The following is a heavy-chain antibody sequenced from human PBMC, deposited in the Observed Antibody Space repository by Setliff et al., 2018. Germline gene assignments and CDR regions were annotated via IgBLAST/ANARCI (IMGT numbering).Heavy chain of an antibody. CDR3: ARDPGGL. CDR1: GYTFTSYD. J-gene: IGHJ4*02. V-gene: IGHV1-8*02. CDR2: MNPNSGNT. Sequence: ASVKVSCKASGYTFTSYDINWVRQATGQGLEWMGWMNPNSGNTGYAQKLQGRVTMTTDTSTSTAYMELRSLRSDDTAVYYCARDPGGLWGQGTLVTVSS.